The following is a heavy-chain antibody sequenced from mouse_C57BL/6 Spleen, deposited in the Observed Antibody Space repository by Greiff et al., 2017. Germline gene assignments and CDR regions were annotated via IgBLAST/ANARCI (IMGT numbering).Heavy chain of an antibody. J-gene: IGHJ4*01. CDR1: GYTFTSYW. V-gene: IGHV1-69*01. Sequence: QVQLQQPGAELVMPGASVKLSCKASGYTFTSYWMHWVKQRPGQGLEWIGEIDPSDSYTNYNQKFKGKSTLTVDKSSSTAYMQLSSLTSEDSAVYYCARAVYDGYYYAMDYWGQGTSGTVSS. D-gene: IGHD2-3*01. CDR3: ARAVYDGYYYAMDY. CDR2: IDPSDSYT.